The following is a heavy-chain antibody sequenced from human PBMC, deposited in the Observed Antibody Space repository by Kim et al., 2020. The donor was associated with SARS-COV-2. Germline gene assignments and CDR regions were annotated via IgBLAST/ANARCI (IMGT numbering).Heavy chain of an antibody. J-gene: IGHJ4*02. CDR3: ASRIAVAGRGFDY. CDR2: ISSSSSYI. V-gene: IGHV3-21*01. CDR1: GFTFSSYS. D-gene: IGHD6-19*01. Sequence: GGSLRLSCAASGFTFSSYSMNWVRQAPGKGLEWVSSISSSSSYIYYADSVKGRFTISRDNAKNSLYLQMNSLRAEDTAVYYCASRIAVAGRGFDYWGQGTLVTVSS.